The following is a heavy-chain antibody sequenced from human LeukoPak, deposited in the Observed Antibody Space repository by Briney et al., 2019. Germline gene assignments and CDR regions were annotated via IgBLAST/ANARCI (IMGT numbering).Heavy chain of an antibody. J-gene: IGHJ5*02. CDR1: GGSISSGGYS. D-gene: IGHD4-17*01. V-gene: IGHV4-30-2*01. CDR2: IYHSGST. CDR3: ARGMEVTTFSPETNWFDP. Sequence: SSETLSLTCAVSGGSISSGGYSWSWIRQPPGKGLEWIGYIYHSGSTYYNPSLKSRVTISVDRSKNQFSLKLSSVTAADTAVYYCARGMEVTTFSPETNWFDPWGQGTLVTVSS.